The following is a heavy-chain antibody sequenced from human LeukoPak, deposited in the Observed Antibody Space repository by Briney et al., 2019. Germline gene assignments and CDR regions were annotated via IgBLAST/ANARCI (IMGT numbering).Heavy chain of an antibody. CDR3: ARAGRYYYDSSGMDY. J-gene: IGHJ4*02. D-gene: IGHD3-22*01. CDR1: GGSISSYY. V-gene: IGHV4-59*01. Sequence: SETLSLTCTVSGGSISSYYWSWIRQPPGKGLEWIGYIYYSGSTNYNPSLKSRVTISVDTSKNQFSLKLSSVTAADTAVYYCARAGRYYYDSSGMDYWGQGTPVTVSS. CDR2: IYYSGST.